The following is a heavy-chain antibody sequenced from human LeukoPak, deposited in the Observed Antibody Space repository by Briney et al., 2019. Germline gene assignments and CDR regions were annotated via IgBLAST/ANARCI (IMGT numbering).Heavy chain of an antibody. V-gene: IGHV4-30-4*01. D-gene: IGHD6-13*01. CDR2: IYYSGST. CDR3: ARYSSSWFPFDY. J-gene: IGHJ4*02. Sequence: SETLSLTCTVSGGSMSSGDYYWSWIRQPPGKGLEWIGYIYYSGSTYYNPSLKSRVTISVDTSKNQFSLKLSSVTAADTAVYYCARYSSSWFPFDYWGQGTLVTVSS. CDR1: GGSMSSGDYY.